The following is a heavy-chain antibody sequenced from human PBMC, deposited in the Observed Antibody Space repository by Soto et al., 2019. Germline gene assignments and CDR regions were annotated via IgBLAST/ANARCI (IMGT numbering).Heavy chain of an antibody. CDR1: GASISSGTYS. Sequence: QLQLQESGSGLVKPSETLSLTCAVSGASISSGTYSWSWIRQPPAEGLEWIGYIYHTGSTHYNPSLKSRVTISVDRSKNQFSLELSSVIAADTAVYYCVRILVPEFWFDPWGQGTLVTVSS. CDR3: VRILVPEFWFDP. V-gene: IGHV4-30-2*01. J-gene: IGHJ5*02. D-gene: IGHD2-2*01. CDR2: IYHTGST.